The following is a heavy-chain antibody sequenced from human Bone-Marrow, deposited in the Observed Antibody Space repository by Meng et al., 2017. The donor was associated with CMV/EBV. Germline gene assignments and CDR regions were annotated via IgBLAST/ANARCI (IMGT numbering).Heavy chain of an antibody. CDR3: ARDFTRGGYFDY. D-gene: IGHD3-16*01. CDR1: GGSISSGSYY. Sequence: SETLSLTCNVSGGSISSGSYYWGWIRQPPGKGLEWIGSFYDSGSTYYNPSLKSRVKISVDTSKNQFSLTLTSVTAADTAVYYCARDFTRGGYFDYWVQGTLVTVSS. CDR2: FYDSGST. J-gene: IGHJ4*02. V-gene: IGHV4-39*07.